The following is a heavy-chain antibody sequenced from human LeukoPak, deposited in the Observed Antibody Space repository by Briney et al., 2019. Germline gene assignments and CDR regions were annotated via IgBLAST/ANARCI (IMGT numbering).Heavy chain of an antibody. CDR1: GFTFSSYG. CDR3: AKDRVRGTNWFDP. CDR2: IRYDGSNK. D-gene: IGHD3-16*01. J-gene: IGHJ5*02. Sequence: GGSLRLSCAAPGFTFSSYGMHWVRQAPGKGLEWVAFIRYDGSNKYYADSVKGRFTISRDNSKNTLYLQMNSLRAEDTAVYYCAKDRVRGTNWFDPWGQGTLVTVSS. V-gene: IGHV3-30*02.